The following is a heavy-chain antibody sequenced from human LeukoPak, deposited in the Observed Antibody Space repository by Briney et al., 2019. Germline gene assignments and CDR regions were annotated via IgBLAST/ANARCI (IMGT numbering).Heavy chain of an antibody. D-gene: IGHD1-26*01. Sequence: GGSLRLSCAHSGFTFTIYGVHWVRQAPDTGLEWVGDISYDGSNKYYADSVKGRFTISRDNSKNTLYLQMNSLRAEDTAVYYCAKDRAKWVGVAKSPGDYWGQGTLVTVSS. CDR2: ISYDGSNK. V-gene: IGHV3-30*18. CDR1: GFTFTIYG. CDR3: AKDRAKWVGVAKSPGDY. J-gene: IGHJ4*02.